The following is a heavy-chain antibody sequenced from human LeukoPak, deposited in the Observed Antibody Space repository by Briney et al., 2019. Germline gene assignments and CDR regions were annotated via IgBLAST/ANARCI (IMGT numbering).Heavy chain of an antibody. CDR1: GFTFSSYA. Sequence: RGSLRLSCAASGFTFSSYAMHWVRQAPGKGLEWVAVISYDGSNKYYADSVKGRFTISRDNSKNTLYLQMNSLRAEDTAVYYCARSYGGNSYYFDYWGQGTLVTVSS. V-gene: IGHV3-30-3*01. J-gene: IGHJ4*02. CDR3: ARSYGGNSYYFDY. D-gene: IGHD4-23*01. CDR2: ISYDGSNK.